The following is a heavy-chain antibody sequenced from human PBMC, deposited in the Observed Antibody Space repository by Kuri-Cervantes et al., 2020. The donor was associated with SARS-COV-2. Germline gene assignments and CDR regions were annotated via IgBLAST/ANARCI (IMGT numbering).Heavy chain of an antibody. CDR3: ARDNVLFSGSGFDL. D-gene: IGHD1-26*01. V-gene: IGHV4-59*01. Sequence: SETLSLTCTVSGGSISSYYWSWIRQPPGKGLEWIGYMYYSGITNYDPSLKSRVTISVDTSKNQLSLKLSSVTAADTAVYYCARDNVLFSGSGFDLWGQGNLVTVSS. CDR2: MYYSGIT. J-gene: IGHJ4*02. CDR1: GGSISSYY.